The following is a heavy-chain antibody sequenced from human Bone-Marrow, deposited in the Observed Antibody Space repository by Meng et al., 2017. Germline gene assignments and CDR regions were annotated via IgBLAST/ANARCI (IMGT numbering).Heavy chain of an antibody. Sequence: GESLKISCAASGFTFMSYAMHWVRQAPGKGLEWVAGVSYDGNDKYYAESVKGRFTISRDKSKKTLYLQMNTLRVEDTAVYFCARDPGFGELLKERWFDYWGQGTLVTVSS. V-gene: IGHV3-30-3*01. CDR3: ARDPGFGELLKERWFDY. CDR2: VSYDGNDK. D-gene: IGHD3-10*01. J-gene: IGHJ5*01. CDR1: GFTFMSYA.